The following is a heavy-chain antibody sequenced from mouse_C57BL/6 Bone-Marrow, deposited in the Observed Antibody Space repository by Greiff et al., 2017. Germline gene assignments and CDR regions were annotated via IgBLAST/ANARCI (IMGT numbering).Heavy chain of an antibody. J-gene: IGHJ3*01. CDR2: IWRGGST. Sequence: VKLQESGPGLVQPSQSLSITCTVSGFSLTSYGVHWVRQSPGKGLEWLGVIWRGGSTDYNAAFMSRLSITKDNSKSQVFFKMNSLQADDTAIYXCAKMETFFAYWGQGTLVTVSA. CDR3: AKMETFFAY. V-gene: IGHV2-5*01. CDR1: GFSLTSYG.